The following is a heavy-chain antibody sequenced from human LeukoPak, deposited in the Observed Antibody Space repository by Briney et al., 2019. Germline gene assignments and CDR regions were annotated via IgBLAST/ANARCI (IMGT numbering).Heavy chain of an antibody. J-gene: IGHJ4*02. D-gene: IGHD6-19*01. CDR3: ARGGSGWYSDH. Sequence: GASVKVSFKASGYTFTIYGTSYDITWVRQAPGQGLEWMGSISPYNGHTNYAQKVQGRVTLTTDTSTSTAYMEVRSLRSDDTAVYYCARGGSGWYSDHWGQGTLVTVSS. CDR1: GYTFTIYGTSYD. CDR2: ISPYNGHT. V-gene: IGHV1-18*01.